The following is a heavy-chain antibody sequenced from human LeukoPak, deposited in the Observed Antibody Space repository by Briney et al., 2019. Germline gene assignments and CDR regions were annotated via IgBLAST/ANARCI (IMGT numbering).Heavy chain of an antibody. J-gene: IGHJ3*02. CDR3: ATSMIVVVITNDAFDI. D-gene: IGHD3-22*01. Sequence: GGSLRLSCAASGFTFSSYEMNWVRQAPGKGLEWVSYISSSGSTIYYADSVKGRFTISRDNAKNSLYLQMNSLRAEDTAVYYCATSMIVVVITNDAFDIWGQGTMVTVSS. V-gene: IGHV3-48*03. CDR2: ISSSGSTI. CDR1: GFTFSSYE.